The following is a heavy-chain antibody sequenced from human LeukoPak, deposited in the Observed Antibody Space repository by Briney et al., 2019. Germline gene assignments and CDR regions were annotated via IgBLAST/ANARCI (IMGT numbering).Heavy chain of an antibody. CDR1: GYSFTSYW. CDR2: IYPGDSDT. V-gene: IGHV5-51*01. D-gene: IGHD3-22*01. Sequence: GESLKISCKGSGYSFTSYWIGWVRQMPGKGLEWMGIIYPGDSDTRYSPSFQGQVTISADKSISTAYLQWSSLKASDTAMYYCARQEYYYDSRGYYPVGFDYWGQGTPVTVSS. CDR3: ARQEYYYDSRGYYPVGFDY. J-gene: IGHJ4*02.